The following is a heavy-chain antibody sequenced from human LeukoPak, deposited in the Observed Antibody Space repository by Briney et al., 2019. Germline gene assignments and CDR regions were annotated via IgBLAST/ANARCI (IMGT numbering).Heavy chain of an antibody. V-gene: IGHV4-34*01. CDR1: GGSFSGYY. CDR2: INHSGST. CDR3: AREGEYYGSGSYCDY. D-gene: IGHD3-10*01. J-gene: IGHJ4*02. Sequence: PSETLSPTCDVYGGSFSGYYWSWIRQPPGKGLEWVGEINHSGSTNYNPSLKSRVTISVDTSKNQFSLRLTSVTAADTAVYYCAREGEYYGSGSYCDYWGQGTLVTVSS.